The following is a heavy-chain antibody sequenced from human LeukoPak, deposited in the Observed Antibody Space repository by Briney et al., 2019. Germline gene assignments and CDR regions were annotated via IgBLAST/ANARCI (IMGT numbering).Heavy chain of an antibody. Sequence: GGSLRLSCAASGFTFSSYWMSWVREAPGKGLEWVANIKQDGREKYYVDSVKGRFTISRDKAKNSLYLQMNSLRAEDTAVYYCARDKQVGATYFDYWGQGTLVTVSS. CDR2: IKQDGREK. CDR3: ARDKQVGATYFDY. V-gene: IGHV3-7*01. D-gene: IGHD1-26*01. J-gene: IGHJ4*02. CDR1: GFTFSSYW.